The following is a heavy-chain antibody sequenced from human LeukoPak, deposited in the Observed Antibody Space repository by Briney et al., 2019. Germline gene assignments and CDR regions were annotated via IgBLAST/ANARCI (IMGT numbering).Heavy chain of an antibody. J-gene: IGHJ4*02. Sequence: GGSLRLSCAASGFTFSNYAIHWVRQAPGKGLEWVAVISYDGRNKYYADSVKDRFTISRDNSKNTLYLQMNSLGAEDTAVYYCARVRPGYTSSWGVDYWGQGTLVTVSS. D-gene: IGHD6-13*01. CDR2: ISYDGRNK. CDR1: GFTFSNYA. CDR3: ARVRPGYTSSWGVDY. V-gene: IGHV3-30*01.